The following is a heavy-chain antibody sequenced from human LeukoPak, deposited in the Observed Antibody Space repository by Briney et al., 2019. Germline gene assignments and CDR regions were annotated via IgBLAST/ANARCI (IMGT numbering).Heavy chain of an antibody. CDR1: GFTFSSYA. Sequence: GGSLRLSCAASGFTFSSYAMSWVRQAPGKGLEWVSAISGSGGSTYYADSVKGRFTISRDNSKNTLYLQMNSLRAEDTAVYYCAKLLLAYDILTGRRYYYGMDVWGQGTTVTVSS. CDR2: ISGSGGST. CDR3: AKLLLAYDILTGRRYYYGMDV. D-gene: IGHD3-9*01. J-gene: IGHJ6*02. V-gene: IGHV3-23*01.